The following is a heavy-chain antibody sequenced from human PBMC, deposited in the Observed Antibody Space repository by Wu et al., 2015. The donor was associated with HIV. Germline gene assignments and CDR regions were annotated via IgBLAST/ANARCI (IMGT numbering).Heavy chain of an antibody. CDR1: SYTFNNYG. Sequence: QAKLVQSGAEVKKPGASVKVSCKASSYTFNNYGIHWVRQAPGHGLEWMGRINVYNGHTNSVRKFQDRLTMTTDTSTKTAYMELRSLRSDDTAIYYCARDGSLSALETVGTXRVGRNRYRRTRRPPSRPYPTGTGPTVRFPLPVGSVGWF. D-gene: IGHD1-14*01. CDR2: INVYNGHT. J-gene: IGHJ5*01. V-gene: IGHV1-18*01. CDR3: ARDGSLSALETVGTXRVGRNRYRRTRRPPSRPYPTGTGPTVRFPLPVGSVGWF.